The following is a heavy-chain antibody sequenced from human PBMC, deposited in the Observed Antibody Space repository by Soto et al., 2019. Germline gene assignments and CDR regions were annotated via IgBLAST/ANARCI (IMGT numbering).Heavy chain of an antibody. Sequence: PSETLSLTCTVSNGSISTYYWSWIRQPPGRSLEWIGHIYYTGSPTYNTSLKSRVTISENTSKKTVSLTLISVTAEDTAVYYFARSRSTRQPFDYWGRGXLVTVYS. J-gene: IGHJ4*02. D-gene: IGHD5-12*01. CDR1: NGSISTYY. CDR3: ARSRSTRQPFDY. CDR2: IYYTGSP. V-gene: IGHV4-59*01.